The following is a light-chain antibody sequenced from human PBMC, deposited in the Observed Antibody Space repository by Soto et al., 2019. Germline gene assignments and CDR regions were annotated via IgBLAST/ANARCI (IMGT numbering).Light chain of an antibody. CDR2: SAS. V-gene: IGKV4-1*01. Sequence: DIVMTQSPDSLAVSLGERATINCKSSQSVLYNSNNKNYLAWYQQRPGQPPKLLIYSASTRESGVPDRFSGSGSGTDFTLTITSLQAEDVAVYYCQQYESTPPTFGQGTKLEIK. CDR3: QQYESTPPT. J-gene: IGKJ2*01. CDR1: QSVLYNSNNKNY.